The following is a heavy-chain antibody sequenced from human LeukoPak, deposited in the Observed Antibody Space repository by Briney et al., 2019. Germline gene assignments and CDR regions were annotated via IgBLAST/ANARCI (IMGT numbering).Heavy chain of an antibody. D-gene: IGHD5-24*01. CDR2: ISSSSSYI. CDR3: ARGYNGALDI. Sequence: GGSLRLSCAASGFTFSSYSMNWVRQAPGKGLEWVSSISSSSSYIYYADSVKGRFSISRDNAENSLHLQMNSLRAEDTAVYWCARGYNGALDIWGQGTMVTVSS. J-gene: IGHJ3*02. CDR1: GFTFSSYS. V-gene: IGHV3-21*01.